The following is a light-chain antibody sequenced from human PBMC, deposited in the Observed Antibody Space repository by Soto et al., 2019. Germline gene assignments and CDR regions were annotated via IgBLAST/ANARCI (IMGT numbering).Light chain of an antibody. Sequence: QAVLTQPPSVSGAPGQRVTISCAGSSSNIGAGYDVHWYRQLPGTAPKLLIYGNSNRPSGVPDRFSGSKSGTSASLAITGLQAKDEADYYCQSYDRSLSGVVFGGGTQLTVL. CDR3: QSYDRSLSGVV. CDR1: SSNIGAGYD. V-gene: IGLV1-40*01. CDR2: GNS. J-gene: IGLJ2*01.